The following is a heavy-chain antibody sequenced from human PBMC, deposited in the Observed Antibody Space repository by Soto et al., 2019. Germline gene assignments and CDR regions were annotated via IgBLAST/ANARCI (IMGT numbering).Heavy chain of an antibody. CDR2: IWSDGSKK. CDR3: ARDTVAVSGVRLSLGY. CDR1: GFSFSSYG. D-gene: IGHD6-19*01. J-gene: IGHJ4*02. V-gene: IGHV3-33*01. Sequence: QVQLVESGGGVVQPGRALRLSCAASGFSFSSYGMHWVRQAPGKGLEWVAAIWSDGSKKYYADSVKGRLTISRDNSKNTLDLQLKSLRAEDTAVYYCARDTVAVSGVRLSLGYWGQGTLVTVSS.